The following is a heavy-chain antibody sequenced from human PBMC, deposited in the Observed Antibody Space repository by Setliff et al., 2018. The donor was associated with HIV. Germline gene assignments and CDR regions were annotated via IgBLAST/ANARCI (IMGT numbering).Heavy chain of an antibody. CDR2: INPSGGST. Sequence: VKVSCKASGYTFTSYYMHWVRQAPGQGLEWMGIINPSGGSTSYAQKFQGRVTMTRDTSTSTVYMELSSLRSEDTAVYYCARDRSYYNFWSGYPYYFDYWGQGTLVTVSS. J-gene: IGHJ4*02. D-gene: IGHD3-3*01. CDR1: GYTFTSYY. V-gene: IGHV1-46*01. CDR3: ARDRSYYNFWSGYPYYFDY.